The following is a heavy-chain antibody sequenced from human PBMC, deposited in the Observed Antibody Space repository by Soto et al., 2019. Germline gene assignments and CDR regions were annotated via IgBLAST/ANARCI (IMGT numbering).Heavy chain of an antibody. CDR2: INAANGDT. V-gene: IGHV1-3*01. Sequence: QVQLVQSGTEVKKPGASVKVSCKASGYTFTSYGIHWVRQAPGQRLEWMGWINAANGDTKYSPKFQGRVTITRDTSASTAYMELSSLRSEDTAVYYCARDPNYYGSGSYDAFDIWGQGTMVTVSS. CDR1: GYTFTSYG. D-gene: IGHD3-10*01. CDR3: ARDPNYYGSGSYDAFDI. J-gene: IGHJ3*02.